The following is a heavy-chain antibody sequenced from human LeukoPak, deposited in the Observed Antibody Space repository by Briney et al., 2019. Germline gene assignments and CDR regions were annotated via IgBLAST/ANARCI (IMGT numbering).Heavy chain of an antibody. V-gene: IGHV3-48*03. J-gene: IGHJ4*02. CDR3: ARNVYNFDY. Sequence: GGSLRLSCAASGFTFSSYEMNWVRQAPGKGLEWVSYISSSGSTIHHADSVQGRFTISRDNAQNSLYLQMSSLRAEDTAVYYCARNVYNFDYWGQGTLVTVSS. D-gene: IGHD3-10*02. CDR1: GFTFSSYE. CDR2: ISSSGSTI.